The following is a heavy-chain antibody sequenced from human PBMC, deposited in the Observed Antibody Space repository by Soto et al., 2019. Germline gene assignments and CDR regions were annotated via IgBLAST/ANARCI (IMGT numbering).Heavy chain of an antibody. CDR3: ARNIDWSFDF. Sequence: EVQLVESGGGLVQPGGSLRLSCAASGFTFTDYWMTWVHQTPGTGLEWVANINPDGSDEHYVDSVKGRFTISRDSAKNSVHLQMNSLRAEDTAVYFCARNIDWSFDFWGQGTLVTVSS. CDR1: GFTFTDYW. CDR2: INPDGSDE. V-gene: IGHV3-7*01. D-gene: IGHD3-9*01. J-gene: IGHJ4*02.